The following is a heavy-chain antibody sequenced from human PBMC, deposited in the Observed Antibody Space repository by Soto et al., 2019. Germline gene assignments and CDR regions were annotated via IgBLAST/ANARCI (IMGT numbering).Heavy chain of an antibody. CDR3: ARDAFDSSGYEDY. J-gene: IGHJ4*02. CDR2: ISSSSSTI. V-gene: IGHV3-48*01. D-gene: IGHD3-22*01. CDR1: RFTFSSCH. Sequence: GGSLRLSCAASRFTFSSCHMNWVRQAPGKGLEWVSYISSSSSTIYYSDSVKGRFTISRDNAKNSLYLQMNSLRAEDTAVYYCARDAFDSSGYEDYWGQGTLVTVSS.